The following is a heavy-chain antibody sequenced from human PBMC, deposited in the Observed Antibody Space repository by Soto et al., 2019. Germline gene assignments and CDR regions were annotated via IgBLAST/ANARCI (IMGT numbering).Heavy chain of an antibody. CDR3: ARGGGFDSFDY. V-gene: IGHV4-30-2*01. CDR1: GASITYVAYS. D-gene: IGHD3-10*01. Sequence: QLQLHMSGSGLVKPSQTLSLTCTVSGASITYVAYSWSWILQTPGKVLEWIGYINHLETTFYNPSFASRLTLSIARTKNQFFLYLTSMSAADRAVYFCARGGGFDSFDYWGQGLLVTVSS. J-gene: IGHJ4*02. CDR2: INHLETT.